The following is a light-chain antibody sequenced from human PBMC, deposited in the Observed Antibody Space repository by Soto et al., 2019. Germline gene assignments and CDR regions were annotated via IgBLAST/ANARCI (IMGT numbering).Light chain of an antibody. CDR3: QQYGSSPIT. Sequence: EIVLTHAPGTLSLSPVERSTLACRASQSVSSIYLAWYQQKPGQAPSLLIYATSSRATGIPDRFSGSGSGTDFSLTISRLEPEDFAVYYCQQYGSSPITFGQGTRLEIK. V-gene: IGKV3-20*01. J-gene: IGKJ5*01. CDR1: QSVSSIY. CDR2: ATS.